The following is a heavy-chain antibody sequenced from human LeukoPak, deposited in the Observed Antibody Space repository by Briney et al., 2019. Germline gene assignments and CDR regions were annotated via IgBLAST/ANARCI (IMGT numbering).Heavy chain of an antibody. V-gene: IGHV4-4*02. Sequence: SETPSLTCTVSGGSISGSNWWSWVRQPPGKGLEWIGEIFHSGSTNYTSSPKSRVTMSVDKSKNQFSLRLNSVPAADTAVYYCASGGNSYGEIGGYWGQGTLVTVSS. D-gene: IGHD4/OR15-4a*01. CDR3: ASGGNSYGEIGGY. CDR1: GGSISGSNW. J-gene: IGHJ4*02. CDR2: IFHSGST.